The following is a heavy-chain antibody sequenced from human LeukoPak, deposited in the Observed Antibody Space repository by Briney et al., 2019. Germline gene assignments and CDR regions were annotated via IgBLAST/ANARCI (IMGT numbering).Heavy chain of an antibody. Sequence: SGTLSLTCTVSGGSISNYYWSWIRQPPGKGLECIGYIYYSGSTNYNPSLKSRVTISLDTSKNQFSLKLTSVTAADTALYYCARALGYYDYWGQGTLVTVSS. CDR1: GGSISNYY. CDR2: IYYSGST. CDR3: ARALGYYDY. V-gene: IGHV4-59*01. J-gene: IGHJ4*02. D-gene: IGHD3-22*01.